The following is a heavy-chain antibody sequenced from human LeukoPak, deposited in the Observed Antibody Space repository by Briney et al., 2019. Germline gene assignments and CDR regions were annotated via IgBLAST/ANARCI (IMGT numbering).Heavy chain of an antibody. Sequence: GASVKVSCKASGYTFTSYDINWVRQATGQGLEWMGWMNSNSGNTAYAQKFQGRVTMSRDTSISTAYMELSSLRSEDTAVYYCARLPKYSRPLDYWGQGTLVTVSS. J-gene: IGHJ4*02. CDR3: ARLPKYSRPLDY. D-gene: IGHD6-6*01. CDR1: GYTFTSYD. CDR2: MNSNSGNT. V-gene: IGHV1-8*01.